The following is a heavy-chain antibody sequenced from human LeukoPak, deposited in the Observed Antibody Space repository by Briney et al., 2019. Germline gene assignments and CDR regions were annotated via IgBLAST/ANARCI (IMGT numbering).Heavy chain of an antibody. CDR1: GFTFSSYW. D-gene: IGHD3-9*01. J-gene: IGHJ5*02. V-gene: IGHV3-74*01. CDR3: ARGNFDWPLVA. CDR2: INSDGSST. Sequence: GGSLRLSCASSGFTFSSYWMHWVRQAPGKGLVWVSRINSDGSSTSYADSVKGRFTISRDNAKNTLYLQVDSLRREDTAIYYCARGNFDWPLVAWGQGTLVTVAS.